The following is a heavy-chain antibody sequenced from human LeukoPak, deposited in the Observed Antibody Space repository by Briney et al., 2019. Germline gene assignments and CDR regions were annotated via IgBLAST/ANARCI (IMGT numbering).Heavy chain of an antibody. J-gene: IGHJ4*02. CDR3: AVSKHIVATNYFDY. Sequence: ASVKVSCKASGGTFSSYAISWVRQAPGQGLEWMGGIIPIFGTANYAQKFQGGVTITADESTSTAYMELSSLRSEDTAVYYCAVSKHIVATNYFDYWGQGTLVTVSS. CDR2: IIPIFGTA. V-gene: IGHV1-69*01. CDR1: GGTFSSYA. D-gene: IGHD5-12*01.